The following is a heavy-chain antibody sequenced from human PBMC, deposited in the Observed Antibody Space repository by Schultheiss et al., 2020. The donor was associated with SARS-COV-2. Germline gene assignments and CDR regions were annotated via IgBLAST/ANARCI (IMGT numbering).Heavy chain of an antibody. V-gene: IGHV4-59*08. Sequence: SETLSLTCIVSGDSISSYYWSWVRQPPGKGLEWIGYIYYSGSTYYNPSLKSRVTISVDTSKNQFSLKLSSVTAADTAVYYCASTLPDYWGQGTLVTVSS. J-gene: IGHJ4*02. CDR2: IYYSGST. CDR3: ASTLPDY. CDR1: GDSISSYY.